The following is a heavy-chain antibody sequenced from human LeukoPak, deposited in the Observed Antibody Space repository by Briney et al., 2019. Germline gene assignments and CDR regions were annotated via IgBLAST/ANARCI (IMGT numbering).Heavy chain of an antibody. CDR1: DGSISSYY. D-gene: IGHD6-19*01. Sequence: SETLSLTCTVSDGSISSYYWSWIRQSPGKGLEWIGYIYYSGSTNYNPSLKSRVTISVDTSKNQFSLKLSSVTAADTAVYYCARLRFASGWYNGWFDPWGQGTLVTVSS. CDR2: IYYSGST. V-gene: IGHV4-59*01. CDR3: ARLRFASGWYNGWFDP. J-gene: IGHJ5*02.